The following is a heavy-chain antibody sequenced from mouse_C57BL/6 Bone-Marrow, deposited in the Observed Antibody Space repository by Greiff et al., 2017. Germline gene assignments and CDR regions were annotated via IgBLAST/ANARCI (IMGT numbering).Heavy chain of an antibody. J-gene: IGHJ1*03. Sequence: EVQLVESEGGLVQPGSSMKLSCTASGFTFSDYYMAWVRQVPEKGLEWVANINYDGSSTYYLDSLKSRFFISRDNAKNILYLQMSSLKSEDTATYYCARDPITTVVARYWYFDVWGTGTTVTVSS. CDR3: ARDPITTVVARYWYFDV. V-gene: IGHV5-16*01. CDR2: INYDGSST. CDR1: GFTFSDYY. D-gene: IGHD1-1*01.